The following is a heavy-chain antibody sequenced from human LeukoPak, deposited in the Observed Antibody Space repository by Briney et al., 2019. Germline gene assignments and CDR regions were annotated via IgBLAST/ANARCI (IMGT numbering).Heavy chain of an antibody. V-gene: IGHV4-59*11. Sequence: SETLSLTCTVSGGSISSHYWSWIRQPPGKGLEWIGYIYYSGSTNYNPSLKSRVTISVDTSKNEFFLKLSSVTATDTVVYYCARVYLPRDGYRSHFDSLGQGALVTVSS. CDR3: ARVYLPRDGYRSHFDS. CDR1: GGSISSHY. CDR2: IYYSGST. J-gene: IGHJ5*01. D-gene: IGHD5-24*01.